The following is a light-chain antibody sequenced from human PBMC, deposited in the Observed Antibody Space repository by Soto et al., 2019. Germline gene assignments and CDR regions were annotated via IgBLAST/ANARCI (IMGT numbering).Light chain of an antibody. CDR3: HHYDMSPIFT. Sequence: EIVLTQSPGTLSLSPGERATLSCRSSQSVSDNPLAWYHQKPGQPPRLLIYGASNRATGIPDRFSGHGSGTDFTLTISRLEPADFATDYFHHYDMSPIFTCGPGTKVDI. J-gene: IGKJ3*01. CDR1: QSVSDNP. CDR2: GAS. V-gene: IGKV3-20*01.